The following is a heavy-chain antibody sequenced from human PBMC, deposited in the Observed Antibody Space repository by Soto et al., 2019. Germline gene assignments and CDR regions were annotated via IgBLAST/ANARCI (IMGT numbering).Heavy chain of an antibody. CDR3: ARLVVAAATPYYYFYGMDV. CDR1: GGSISSGDYY. D-gene: IGHD2-15*01. J-gene: IGHJ6*02. Sequence: SETLCLTCTVSGGSISSGDYYWSCIPEPPGKGLEWIGYIYYSGSTYYNPSLQSRVTIPVDTSKNQFSLKLSSVTAADTAVYYCARLVVAAATPYYYFYGMDVWGQGTTVTVSS. CDR2: IYYSGST. V-gene: IGHV4-30-4*01.